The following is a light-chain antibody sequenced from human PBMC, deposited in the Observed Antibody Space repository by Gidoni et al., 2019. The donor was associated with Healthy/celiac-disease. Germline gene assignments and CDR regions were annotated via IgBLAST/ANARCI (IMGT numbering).Light chain of an antibody. Sequence: TLSVSPGERATLSCRASQSVNSNLAWYQQKRGQTPRLLIYDASTRATGIPARFSGSGSGTAFTLTISSLQSEDFAVYYCQQYYNWPPYTFGQGTKLEIK. J-gene: IGKJ2*01. V-gene: IGKV3-15*01. CDR2: DAS. CDR3: QQYYNWPPYT. CDR1: QSVNSN.